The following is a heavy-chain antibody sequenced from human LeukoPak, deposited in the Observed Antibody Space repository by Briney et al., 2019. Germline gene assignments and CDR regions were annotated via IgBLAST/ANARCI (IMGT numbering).Heavy chain of an antibody. Sequence: ASVKVSCKVSGYTLTELSMHWVRQAPGKGLEWMGGFDPEDGETIYAQKFQGRVTMTRDTSISTAYMELSRLRSDDTAVYYCARGDSFDYYYYYMDVWGKGTTVTVSS. CDR1: GYTLTELS. D-gene: IGHD5-18*01. J-gene: IGHJ6*03. CDR2: FDPEDGET. V-gene: IGHV1-24*01. CDR3: ARGDSFDYYYYYMDV.